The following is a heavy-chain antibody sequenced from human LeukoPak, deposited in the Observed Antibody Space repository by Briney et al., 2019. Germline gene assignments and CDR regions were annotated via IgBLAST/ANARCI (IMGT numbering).Heavy chain of an antibody. CDR1: GFTFSSYS. Sequence: GGSLRLSSAASGFTFSSYSMNWVRQAPGKGLEWVSSISSSSSYIYYADSVKGRFTISRDNAKNSLYLQMNSLRAEDTAVYYCALGDILTGYIYWGQGTLVTVSS. J-gene: IGHJ4*02. CDR2: ISSSSSYI. CDR3: ALGDILTGYIY. D-gene: IGHD3-9*01. V-gene: IGHV3-21*01.